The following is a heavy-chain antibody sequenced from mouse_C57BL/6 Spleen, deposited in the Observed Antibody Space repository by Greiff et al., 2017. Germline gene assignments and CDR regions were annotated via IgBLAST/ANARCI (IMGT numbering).Heavy chain of an antibody. V-gene: IGHV2-6*01. CDR3: ASENDYDGFAY. Sequence: VKLMESGPGLVAPSQSLSITCTVSGFSLTSYGVDWVRQSPGKGLEWLGVIWGVGSTNYNSALKSRLSISKDNSKSQVFLKMNSLQTDDTAMYYCASENDYDGFAYWGQGTLVTVSA. J-gene: IGHJ3*01. D-gene: IGHD2-4*01. CDR2: IWGVGST. CDR1: GFSLTSYG.